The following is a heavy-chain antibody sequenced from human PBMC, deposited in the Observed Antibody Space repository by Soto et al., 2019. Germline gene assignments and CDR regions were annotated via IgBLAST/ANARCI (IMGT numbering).Heavy chain of an antibody. CDR1: GFTFTSSA. CDR2: IVVGSGNT. V-gene: IGHV1-58*02. J-gene: IGHJ4*02. D-gene: IGHD4-17*01. CDR3: AADRDYGDYPYY. Sequence: SVKGSCKASGFTFTSSAMQWVRQARGQRLEWIGWIVVGSGNTNYAQKFQERVTITRDMSTSTAYMELSSLRSEDTAVYYCAADRDYGDYPYYWGQGTLVTVSS.